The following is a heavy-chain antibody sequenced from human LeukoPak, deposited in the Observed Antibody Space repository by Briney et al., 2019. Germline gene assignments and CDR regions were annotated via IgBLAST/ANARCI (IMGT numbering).Heavy chain of an antibody. CDR2: IYYSGST. J-gene: IGHJ4*02. Sequence: SETLSLTCTVSGGSISSSSYYWGWIRQPPGKGLEWIGSIYYSGSTYYNPSLKSRVTISVDTSKNQFSLKLSPVTAADTAVYYCARQRGWAAGTTVNPYYFDYWGLGTLVTVSS. CDR3: ARQRGWAAGTTVNPYYFDY. D-gene: IGHD4-11*01. CDR1: GGSISSSSYY. V-gene: IGHV4-39*01.